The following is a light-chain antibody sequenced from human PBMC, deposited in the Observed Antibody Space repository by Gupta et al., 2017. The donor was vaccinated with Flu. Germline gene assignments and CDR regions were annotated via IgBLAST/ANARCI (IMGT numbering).Light chain of an antibody. CDR3: SSYAGSNNWV. CDR2: EVS. Sequence: QSALTQPPSASGSRGQSVTISCTATSSDVGGYNYVSWYQQHPGKAPKLMIYEVSKRPSGVPDRFSGSKSGNTASLTVSGLQAEDEADYYCSSYAGSNNWVFGGGTKLTVV. CDR1: SSDVGGYNY. J-gene: IGLJ3*02. V-gene: IGLV2-8*01.